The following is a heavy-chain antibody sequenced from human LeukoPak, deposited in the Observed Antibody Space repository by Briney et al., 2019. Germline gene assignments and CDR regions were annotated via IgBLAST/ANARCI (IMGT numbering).Heavy chain of an antibody. D-gene: IGHD2-15*01. CDR2: ISYDGSNK. Sequence: PGGSLRLSCAASGFTFSSYGMHWVRQAPGKGLEWVAVISYDGSNKYYADSVKGRFTISRDNSKNTLYLQMNSLRAEDTAVYYCAKSGGTNAGAFDIWGRGTMVTVSS. CDR3: AKSGGTNAGAFDI. CDR1: GFTFSSYG. V-gene: IGHV3-30*18. J-gene: IGHJ3*02.